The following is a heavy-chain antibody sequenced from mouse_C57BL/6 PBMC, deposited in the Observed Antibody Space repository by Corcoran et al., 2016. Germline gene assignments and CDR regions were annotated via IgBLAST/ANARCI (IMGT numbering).Heavy chain of an antibody. D-gene: IGHD2-3*01. CDR1: GYTFTDYY. CDR3: ASEIYDGYYPNYYGMDY. CDR2: IYPGSGNT. J-gene: IGHJ4*01. V-gene: IGHV1-76*01. Sequence: QVQLKQSGAELVRPGASVKLSCKASGYTFTDYYINWVKQRPGQGLEWIARIYPGSGNTYYNEKFKGKATLTAEKSSSTAYMQLSSLTSEDSAVYFCASEIYDGYYPNYYGMDYWGQGTSVTVSS.